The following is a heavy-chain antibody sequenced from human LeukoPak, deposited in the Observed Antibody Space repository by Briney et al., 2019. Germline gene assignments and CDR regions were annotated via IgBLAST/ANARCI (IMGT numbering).Heavy chain of an antibody. Sequence: APVKVSCKASGYTFTGYYMHWVRQAPGQGLEWMGWINPNSGGTNYAQKFQGRVTMTRDTSISTAYMELSRLRSDDTAVYYCARVVSSSWYYFDYWGQGTLVTVSS. CDR3: ARVVSSSWYYFDY. J-gene: IGHJ4*02. CDR2: INPNSGGT. CDR1: GYTFTGYY. D-gene: IGHD6-13*01. V-gene: IGHV1-2*02.